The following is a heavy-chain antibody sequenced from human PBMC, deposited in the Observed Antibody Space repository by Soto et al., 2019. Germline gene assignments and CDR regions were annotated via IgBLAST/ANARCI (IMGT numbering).Heavy chain of an antibody. J-gene: IGHJ4*02. D-gene: IGHD4-4*01. V-gene: IGHV4-59*08. CDR1: GGSISSYY. CDR3: ARQTTVIPSTFDY. Sequence: SETLSLTCTVSGGSISSYYWSWIRQPPGKGLEWIGYIYYSGSTNYNPSLKSRVTISVDTSKNQFSLKLSSVTAADTAVYYCARQTTVIPSTFDYCGQGTLVIVSS. CDR2: IYYSGST.